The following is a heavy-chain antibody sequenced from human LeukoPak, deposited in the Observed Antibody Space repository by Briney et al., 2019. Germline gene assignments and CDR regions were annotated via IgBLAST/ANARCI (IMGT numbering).Heavy chain of an antibody. CDR1: GIGFSSYA. J-gene: IGHJ2*01. CDR2: IRESGGST. CDR3: ALHRGYHNGDVVGYFDL. V-gene: IGHV3-23*01. Sequence: GGSLRLSCEVSGIGFSSYAMSWVRQAPGKGPEWVSVIRESGGSTAYADSVTGRFTISRDNSKKTLYLQMNSLRAEDTAVYYCALHRGYHNGDVVGYFDLWGRGSLVIVSS. D-gene: IGHD6-13*01.